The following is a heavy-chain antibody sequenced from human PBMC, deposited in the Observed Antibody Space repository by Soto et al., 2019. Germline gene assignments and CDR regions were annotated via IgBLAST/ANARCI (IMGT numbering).Heavy chain of an antibody. V-gene: IGHV3-7*03. CDR2: IKSDGSEK. CDR1: GFTFSHFW. D-gene: IGHD1-26*01. Sequence: EVQLVESGGGLVQPGGSLRLSCAASGFTFSHFWMNWVRQAPGKGLEWVANIKSDGSEKYYADSVKGRITFSSDNAKNTLYLQMDSLRVADTAVYYCARCRSYGMEGVERAVDIWGQGTKVTVSS. CDR3: ARCRSYGMEGVERAVDI. J-gene: IGHJ3*02.